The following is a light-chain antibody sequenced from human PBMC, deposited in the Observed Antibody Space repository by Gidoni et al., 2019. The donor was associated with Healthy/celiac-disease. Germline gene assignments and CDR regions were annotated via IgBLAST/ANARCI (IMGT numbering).Light chain of an antibody. CDR1: NIGSKS. CDR3: QVWDSSSDHWV. CDR2: ADS. V-gene: IGLV3-21*02. J-gene: IGLJ3*02. Sequence: SYVLTQPPSVSVAPGQTARITCGGNNIGSKSVHWYQQKPGQAPVLVVDADSDRPSGIPERFSGSNSGNTATLTISRGEAGDEADYYCQVWDSSSDHWVFGGGTKLTVL.